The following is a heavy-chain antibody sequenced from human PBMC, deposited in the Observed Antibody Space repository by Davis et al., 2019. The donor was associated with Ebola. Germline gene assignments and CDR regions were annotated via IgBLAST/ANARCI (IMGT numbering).Heavy chain of an antibody. J-gene: IGHJ4*02. CDR3: ARGWDLDH. V-gene: IGHV3-9*01. Sequence: SLKISCAASGFTFDDYAIHWVRQPPGKGLEWVSGISWNSGTIGYADSVKGRFTISRDNAKNSLYLQMSSLRPEDTALYYCARGWDLDHWGQGTVVTVSS. D-gene: IGHD1-26*01. CDR2: ISWNSGTI. CDR1: GFTFDDYA.